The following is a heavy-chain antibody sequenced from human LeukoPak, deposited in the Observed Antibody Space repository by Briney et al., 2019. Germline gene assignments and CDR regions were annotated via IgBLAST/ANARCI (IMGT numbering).Heavy chain of an antibody. CDR1: RYTFTSYY. Sequence: GASVKVSCKASRYTFTSYYMHWVRQAPGQGLEWMGIINPSGGSTSYAQKFQGRVTMTRDTSTSTVYMELSSLRSEDTAVYYCARADCSSTSCFFFDYWGQGTLVTVSS. V-gene: IGHV1-46*01. CDR3: ARADCSSTSCFFFDY. CDR2: INPSGGST. J-gene: IGHJ4*02. D-gene: IGHD2-2*01.